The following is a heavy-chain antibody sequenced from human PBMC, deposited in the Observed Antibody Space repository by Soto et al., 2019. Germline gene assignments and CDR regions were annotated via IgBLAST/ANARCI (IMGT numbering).Heavy chain of an antibody. CDR3: AKGAAAANWFDP. CDR2: ISYDGSNK. D-gene: IGHD6-13*01. V-gene: IGHV3-30-3*01. CDR1: GFTFSSYA. J-gene: IGHJ5*02. Sequence: QVQLVEPGGGVVQPGRSLRLSCAASGFTFSSYAMHWVRQAPGKGLEWVAVISYDGSNKYYADSVKGRFTISRDNSKNTLYLQMNSLRAEDTAVYYCAKGAAAANWFDPWGQGTLVTVSS.